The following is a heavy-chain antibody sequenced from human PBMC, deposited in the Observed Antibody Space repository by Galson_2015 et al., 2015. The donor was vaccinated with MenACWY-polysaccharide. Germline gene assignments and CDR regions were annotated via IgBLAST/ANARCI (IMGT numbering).Heavy chain of an antibody. J-gene: IGHJ3*02. V-gene: IGHV3-30*18. CDR3: AKPFYGGNSYGAFNI. CDR1: GFPFSSYA. D-gene: IGHD4-23*01. CDR2: ISYDGSDK. Sequence: SLRLSCAASGFPFSSYAIHWVRQAPGKGLEWVAVISYDGSDKYYADSVKGRFTTSRDNPKNTLYLQMNSLRAEDTAVYYCAKPFYGGNSYGAFNIWGQGTMVPVSS.